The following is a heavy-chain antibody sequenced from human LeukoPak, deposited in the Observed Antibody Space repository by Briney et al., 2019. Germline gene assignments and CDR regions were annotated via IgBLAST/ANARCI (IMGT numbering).Heavy chain of an antibody. J-gene: IGHJ6*03. D-gene: IGHD5-18*01. Sequence: GGSLRLSCAASGFTFSSYGMHWARQAPGKGLEWVAVISYDGSNKYYADSVKGRFTISSDNSKNTLYLQMNSLRAEDTAVYYCAKAGYSYGSADYYYYMDVWGKGTTVTVSS. CDR3: AKAGYSYGSADYYYYMDV. CDR2: ISYDGSNK. V-gene: IGHV3-30*18. CDR1: GFTFSSYG.